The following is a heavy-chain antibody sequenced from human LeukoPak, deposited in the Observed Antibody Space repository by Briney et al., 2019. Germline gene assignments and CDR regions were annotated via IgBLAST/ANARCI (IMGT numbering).Heavy chain of an antibody. V-gene: IGHV3-30*18. CDR1: GFTFSSYD. D-gene: IGHD4-11*01. Sequence: QPGRSLRLSCAASGFTFSSYDMHWVRQAPGKGLEWVAVISYDGSNNYYADSVKGRFTISRDNSKNTLFLQMNSLRAEDTAVYYCAKVGLTVTTILDYFDYWGQGTLVTVSS. J-gene: IGHJ4*02. CDR3: AKVGLTVTTILDYFDY. CDR2: ISYDGSNN.